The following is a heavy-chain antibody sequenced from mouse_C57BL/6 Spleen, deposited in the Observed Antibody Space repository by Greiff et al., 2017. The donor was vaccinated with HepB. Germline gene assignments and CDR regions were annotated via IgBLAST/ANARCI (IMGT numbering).Heavy chain of an antibody. V-gene: IGHV1-4*01. CDR3: ERAATVVSFDD. D-gene: IGHD1-1*01. J-gene: IGHJ2*01. Sequence: VLLQQSGAELARPGASVKMSCKASGYTFTSYTMHWVKQRPGQGLEWIGYINPSSGYTKYNQKFKDKATLTADKSSSSAYMQLSSLTSEDSAIYYCERAATVVSFDDWGEGTTLTVSS. CDR2: INPSSGYT. CDR1: GYTFTSYT.